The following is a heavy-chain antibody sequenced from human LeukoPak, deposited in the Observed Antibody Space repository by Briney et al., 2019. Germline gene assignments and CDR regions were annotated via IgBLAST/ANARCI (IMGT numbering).Heavy chain of an antibody. D-gene: IGHD4-23*01. V-gene: IGHV3-20*04. CDR3: AKNYGGNLRQEIDY. J-gene: IGHJ4*02. Sequence: PGGSLRLSCAASGFTFDDYGMSWVRHAPGKGLEWVSGINWNDGSTGYADSVKGRFTISRDNAKNSLYLQMNSLRAEDTALYYCAKNYGGNLRQEIDYWGQGTLVIVSS. CDR1: GFTFDDYG. CDR2: INWNDGST.